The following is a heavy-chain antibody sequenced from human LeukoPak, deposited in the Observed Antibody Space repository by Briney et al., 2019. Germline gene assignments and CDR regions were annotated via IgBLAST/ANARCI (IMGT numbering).Heavy chain of an antibody. Sequence: GGSLRLSCVASGFTFSSYGMPWVRQAPGKGLEWVAVIWYDGSNKYYADSVKGRFTISRDNSKNTLYLQMNSLRAEDTAVYYCAREQYYDFWSGYPYYYYGMDVWGQGTTVTVSS. V-gene: IGHV3-33*01. D-gene: IGHD3-3*01. CDR1: GFTFSSYG. CDR3: AREQYYDFWSGYPYYYYGMDV. CDR2: IWYDGSNK. J-gene: IGHJ6*02.